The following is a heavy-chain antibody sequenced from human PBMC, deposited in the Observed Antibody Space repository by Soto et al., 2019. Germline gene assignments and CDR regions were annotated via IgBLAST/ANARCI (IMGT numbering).Heavy chain of an antibody. V-gene: IGHV3-11*01. CDR2: ISGSGSNI. Sequence: QVQLVESGGGLVKPGGSLRLSCEASGFTFSDYYMNWIRQAPGKGLEWVSYISGSGSNIYYADSVKGRFTISRDNAKNSLLLQRNSLRAEGTAVYYCARGGGISIVGSSSFDHWGQGSLVTVSS. D-gene: IGHD3-3*02. CDR1: GFTFSDYY. J-gene: IGHJ4*02. CDR3: ARGGGISIVGSSSFDH.